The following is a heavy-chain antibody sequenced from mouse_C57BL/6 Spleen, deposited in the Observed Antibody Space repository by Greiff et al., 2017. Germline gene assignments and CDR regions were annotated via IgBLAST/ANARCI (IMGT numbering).Heavy chain of an antibody. J-gene: IGHJ4*01. CDR3: ARVIYYDDDAGYYYAMDY. Sequence: EVQGVESGGGLVKPGGSLKLSCAASGFTFSDYGMHWVRQAPEKGLEWVAYISSGSSTIYYADTVKGRFTISRDNAKNTLYLQMTSLRSEDTAMYYCARVIYYDDDAGYYYAMDYWGQGTSVTVSS. CDR2: ISSGSSTI. CDR1: GFTFSDYG. D-gene: IGHD2-4*01. V-gene: IGHV5-17*01.